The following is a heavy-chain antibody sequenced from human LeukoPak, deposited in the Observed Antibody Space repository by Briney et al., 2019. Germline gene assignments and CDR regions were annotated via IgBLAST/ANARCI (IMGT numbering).Heavy chain of an antibody. V-gene: IGHV3-21*01. CDR2: ISDISDYI. Sequence: GGSLRLSCGASGFTFSSYSMNWVRQAPGKGLEWVSSISDISDYIYYADSVKGRFTISRDNGKNSLYLQMNSLRVEDTAVYYCATTLTRDSSGSYGALDFWGQGALVTVSS. D-gene: IGHD6-19*01. CDR3: ATTLTRDSSGSYGALDF. J-gene: IGHJ4*02. CDR1: GFTFSSYS.